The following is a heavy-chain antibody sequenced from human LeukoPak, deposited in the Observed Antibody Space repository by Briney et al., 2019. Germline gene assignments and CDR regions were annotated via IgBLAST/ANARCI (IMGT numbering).Heavy chain of an antibody. CDR3: ASVSRGWCFDL. V-gene: IGHV4-30-2*01. CDR1: GGSXSSGGYS. D-gene: IGHD3-10*01. J-gene: IGHJ2*01. CDR2: IYHSGST. Sequence: LSLTXXXSGGSXSSGGYSWSWIRQPPGKGLEWIGYIYHSGSTYYNPSLKSRVTISVDRSKNQFSLKLSSVTAADTAVYYCASVSRGWCFDLWGRGTLVTVSS.